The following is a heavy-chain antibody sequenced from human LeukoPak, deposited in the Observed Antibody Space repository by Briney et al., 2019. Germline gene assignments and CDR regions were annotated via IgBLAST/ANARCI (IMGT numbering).Heavy chain of an antibody. CDR2: MSPNSGDT. J-gene: IGHJ6*03. CDR3: ARGRHPDLDYDYCMDV. Sequence: ASVKVSCKASGYSFSSYDINWVRQAPGQGLEWMGWMSPNSGDTDFAQKFQGRVTMTRNPSISTAYMELNSLGSEDTAVYYCARGRHPDLDYDYCMDVWGKGTTVTVSS. V-gene: IGHV1-8*01. CDR1: GYSFSSYD. D-gene: IGHD3/OR15-3a*01.